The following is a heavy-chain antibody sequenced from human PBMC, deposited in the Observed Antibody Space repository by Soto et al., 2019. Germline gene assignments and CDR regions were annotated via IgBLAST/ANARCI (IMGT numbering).Heavy chain of an antibody. CDR2: IYYSGST. CDR3: ARVGDTWFGEFLNYYYYGMDV. V-gene: IGHV4-30-4*01. D-gene: IGHD3-10*01. J-gene: IGHJ6*02. Sequence: PSETLSLTCTVSGGSISSGDYYWSWIRQPPGKGLEWIGYIYYSGSTYYNPSLKSRVTISVDTSKNQFSLKLSSVTAADTAVYYFARVGDTWFGEFLNYYYYGMDVWGQGTTVTVSS. CDR1: GGSISSGDYY.